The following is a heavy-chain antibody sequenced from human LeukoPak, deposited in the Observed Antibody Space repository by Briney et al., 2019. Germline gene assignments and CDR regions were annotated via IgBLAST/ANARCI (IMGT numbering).Heavy chain of an antibody. D-gene: IGHD6-13*01. Sequence: GGSLRLSCAASGFTFSSYAMHWVRQAPGKGLEWVAVISYDGSNRYYADSVKGRFTISRDNSKNTLYLQMNSLRAEDTAVYYCAKDGIPAAGTVNWPDYWGQGTLVTVSS. V-gene: IGHV3-30*18. J-gene: IGHJ4*02. CDR1: GFTFSSYA. CDR2: ISYDGSNR. CDR3: AKDGIPAAGTVNWPDY.